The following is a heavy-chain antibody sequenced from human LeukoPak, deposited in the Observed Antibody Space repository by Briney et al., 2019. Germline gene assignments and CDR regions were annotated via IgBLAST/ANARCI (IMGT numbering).Heavy chain of an antibody. V-gene: IGHV4-4*07. CDR1: GGSINMYY. D-gene: IGHD6-13*01. CDR3: ARDGYGSSMDV. J-gene: IGHJ6*03. Sequence: SETLSLTCTVSGGSINMYYWSWIRQPAGKGLEWIGRRFSSGITNYNPSLKSRVSMSVDTSKNQFSLKLTSVTAADTAVYYCARDGYGSSMDVWGKGTTVTVSS. CDR2: RFSSGIT.